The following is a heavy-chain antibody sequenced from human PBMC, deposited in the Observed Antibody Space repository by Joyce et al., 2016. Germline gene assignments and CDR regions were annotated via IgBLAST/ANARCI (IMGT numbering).Heavy chain of an antibody. CDR1: GFTFSSYS. D-gene: IGHD2-8*01. CDR3: ARSSYTNGIFDY. Sequence: EVHLVESGGGLVKPGGSLRLSCASSGFTFSSYSMSWVREAPGKGLEWVSSLSSSSSYIKYTDSVKGRFTISRDNAKNSLYLQMNSLRVEDTAVYYCARSSYTNGIFDYWGQGTLVTVSS. V-gene: IGHV3-21*01. CDR2: LSSSSSYI. J-gene: IGHJ4*02.